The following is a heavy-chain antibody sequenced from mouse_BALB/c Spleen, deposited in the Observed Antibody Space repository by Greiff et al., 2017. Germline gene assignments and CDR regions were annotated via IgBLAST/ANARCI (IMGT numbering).Heavy chain of an antibody. CDR1: GYTFTSYW. CDR2: INPSNGRT. V-gene: IGHV1S81*02. J-gene: IGHJ4*01. D-gene: IGHD1-1*01. CDR3: ARGGYYGFYAMDY. Sequence: QVQLQQPGAELVKPGASVKLSCKASGYTFTSYWMHWVKQRPGQGLEWIGEINPSNGRTNYNEKFKSKATLTVDKSSSTAYMQLSSLTSEDSSVYYCARGGYYGFYAMDYWGQGTSVTVSS.